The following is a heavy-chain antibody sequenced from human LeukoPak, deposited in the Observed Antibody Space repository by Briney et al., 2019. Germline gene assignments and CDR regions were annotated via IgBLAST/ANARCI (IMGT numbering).Heavy chain of an antibody. J-gene: IGHJ4*02. CDR2: IEYTGYT. CDR1: GGSITSYY. D-gene: IGHD6-6*01. Sequence: SETLSLTCTVSGGSITSYYWRWLRQPPGKGLEYIRYIEYTGYTNYNPSLKSRVTISGDASKRQFYLKLDSVTAADTAVYYCARTSSSSDIDFWGQGTLVTVSS. CDR3: ARTSSSSDIDF. V-gene: IGHV4-59*01.